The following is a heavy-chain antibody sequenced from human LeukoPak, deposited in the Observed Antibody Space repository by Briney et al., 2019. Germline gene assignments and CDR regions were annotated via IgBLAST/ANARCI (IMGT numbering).Heavy chain of an antibody. J-gene: IGHJ4*02. CDR1: GGSISSYY. V-gene: IGHV4-59*01. D-gene: IGHD6-13*01. CDR2: IYYSGST. CDR3: ARGQYSSSWYDY. Sequence: SETPSLTXTVSGGSISSYYWSWIRQPPGKGLEWIGYIYYSGSTNYNPSLKSRVTISVDTSKNQFSLKLSSVTAADTAVYYCARGQYSSSWYDYWGQGTLVTVSS.